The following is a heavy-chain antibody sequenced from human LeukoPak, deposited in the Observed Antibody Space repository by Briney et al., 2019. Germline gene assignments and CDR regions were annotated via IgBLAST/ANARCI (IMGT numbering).Heavy chain of an antibody. Sequence: GGCLRLSCAASGFTFSSYAMHWVRQAPGKGLEYVSAISSNGGSTYYADSVKGRFTISRDNSKNTLYLQMGSLRAEDMAVYYCARDNYGSGSPFDYWGQGTLGTVSS. CDR2: ISSNGGST. V-gene: IGHV3-64*02. D-gene: IGHD3-10*01. J-gene: IGHJ4*02. CDR3: ARDNYGSGSPFDY. CDR1: GFTFSSYA.